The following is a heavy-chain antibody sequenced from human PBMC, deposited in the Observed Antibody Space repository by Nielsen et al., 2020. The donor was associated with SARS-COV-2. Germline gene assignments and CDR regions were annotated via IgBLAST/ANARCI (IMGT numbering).Heavy chain of an antibody. Sequence: ASVKVSCKASGYTFINYGIIWVRQAPGQGLEWMGWMNPNSGNTGYAQKFQGRVTMTRNTSISTAYMELSSLRSEDTAVYYCARVDGHCSGGSCYSGVYWGQGTLVTVSS. CDR1: GYTFINYG. D-gene: IGHD2-15*01. CDR2: MNPNSGNT. CDR3: ARVDGHCSGGSCYSGVY. V-gene: IGHV1-8*02. J-gene: IGHJ4*02.